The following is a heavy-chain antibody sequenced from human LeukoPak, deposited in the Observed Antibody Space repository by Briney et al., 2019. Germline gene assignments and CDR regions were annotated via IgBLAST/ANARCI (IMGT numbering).Heavy chain of an antibody. CDR3: SRGGGSGRYYFDY. V-gene: IGHV3-49*03. J-gene: IGHJ4*02. CDR2: IGNKAYSGST. D-gene: IGHD6-19*01. CDR1: GSTFGDYA. Sequence: GRSLRLSCTASGSTFGDYAMSWFRQAPGKGLEWVGFIGNKAYSGSTKYAASEKGRFIISRDDPKSIAYLQMNSLNTEDTAVYYCSRGGGSGRYYFDYWGQGAPVTVSA.